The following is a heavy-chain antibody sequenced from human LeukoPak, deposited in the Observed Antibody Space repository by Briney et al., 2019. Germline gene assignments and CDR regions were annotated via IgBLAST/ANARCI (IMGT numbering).Heavy chain of an antibody. D-gene: IGHD2-8*02. V-gene: IGHV4-39*07. CDR3: ARGTWWLLDY. J-gene: IGHJ4*02. CDR2: IYYSGST. Sequence: SETLSLTCTVSGGSISSSSYYWGWIRQPPGKGLEWIGSIYYSGSTYYNPSLKSRVTISVDTSKNQFSLKLSSVTAADTAVYYCARGTWWLLDYWGQGTLVTVSS. CDR1: GGSISSSSYY.